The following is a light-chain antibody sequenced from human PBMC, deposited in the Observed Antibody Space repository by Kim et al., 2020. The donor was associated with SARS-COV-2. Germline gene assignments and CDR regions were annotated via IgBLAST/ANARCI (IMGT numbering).Light chain of an antibody. CDR3: QQYYSRPLT. Sequence: DIQLTQFPSTLSASVGDRVTITCRASQSISAWLAWYQQKPGEAPNLLIFDASSLQSGVPSMFSGSGSGTEFTLTISRLQPDDFATYYCQQYYSRPLTFGGGTKVDIK. V-gene: IGKV1-5*01. J-gene: IGKJ4*01. CDR1: QSISAW. CDR2: DAS.